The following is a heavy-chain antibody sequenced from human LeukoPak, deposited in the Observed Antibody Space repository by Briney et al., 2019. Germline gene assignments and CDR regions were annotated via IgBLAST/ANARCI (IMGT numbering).Heavy chain of an antibody. CDR2: INPDGSVK. J-gene: IGHJ4*02. Sequence: PGGSLRLSCAASGFTFSSYGMHWVRQAPGKGLEWVANINPDGSVKNYVDSMKGRFTISRDNAKNSLYLQMNSLRAEDTAVYYCTRDRGYNSFDYWGQGTLVTVSS. V-gene: IGHV3-7*01. CDR1: GFTFSSYG. CDR3: TRDRGYNSFDY. D-gene: IGHD3-10*01.